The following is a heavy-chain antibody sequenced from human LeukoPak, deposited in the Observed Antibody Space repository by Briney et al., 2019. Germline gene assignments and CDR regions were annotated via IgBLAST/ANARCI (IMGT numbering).Heavy chain of an antibody. CDR2: INPNSGGT. V-gene: IGHV1-2*02. CDR1: GYTFTGYY. Sequence: GASVKVSRKASGYTFTGYYMHWVRQAPGQGLEWMGWINPNSGGTNYAQKFQGRVTMTRDTSISTAYMELSRLRSDDTAVYYCARSGSYYHYYYYTDVWGKGTTVTVSS. CDR3: ARSGSYYHYYYYTDV. J-gene: IGHJ6*03. D-gene: IGHD1-26*01.